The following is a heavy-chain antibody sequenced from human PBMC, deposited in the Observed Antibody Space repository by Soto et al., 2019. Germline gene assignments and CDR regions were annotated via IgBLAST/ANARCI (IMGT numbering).Heavy chain of an antibody. CDR3: ARGGLLYSSSSPWFDP. D-gene: IGHD6-6*01. CDR2: IIPIFGTA. CDR1: GGTFSSYA. J-gene: IGHJ5*02. V-gene: IGHV1-69*13. Sequence: SVKVSFKASGGTFSSYAISWLRQAPGQGLEWMGGIIPIFGTANYAQKFQGRVTITADESTSTAYMELSSLRSEDTAVYYCARGGLLYSSSSPWFDPWGQGTLVTVSS.